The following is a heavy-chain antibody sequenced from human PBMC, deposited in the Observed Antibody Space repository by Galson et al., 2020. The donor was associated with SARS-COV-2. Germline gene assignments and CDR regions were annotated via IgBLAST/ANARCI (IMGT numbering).Heavy chain of an antibody. CDR1: DFTFNKYT. CDR2: MSSSGSQI. CDR3: ARAVGTAVFYYWYFDL. D-gene: IGHD1-26*01. J-gene: IGHJ2*01. V-gene: IGHV3-21*01. Sequence: GGSLRLSCATSDFTFNKYTMNWIRQAPGKGPEWLASMSSSGSQIFYAASVRGRFTISRDDARNSLYLQMNSLSAEATAVYYCARAVGTAVFYYWYFDLWGRGTRVTVSS.